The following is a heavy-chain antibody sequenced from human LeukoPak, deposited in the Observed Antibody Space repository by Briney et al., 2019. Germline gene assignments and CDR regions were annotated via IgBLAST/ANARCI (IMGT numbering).Heavy chain of an antibody. V-gene: IGHV3-7*05. CDR2: INQDGSDK. J-gene: IGHJ4*02. Sequence: PGGSLRLSCAASGFTFSSYWMSWVRQAPGKGLEWVANINQDGSDKYYVDSVKGRFTISRDNAKNSLYLQMNSLRATDTAVYYCATVRVYTNFDYWGQGTLVTVSS. CDR3: ATVRVYTNFDY. D-gene: IGHD6-13*01. CDR1: GFTFSSYW.